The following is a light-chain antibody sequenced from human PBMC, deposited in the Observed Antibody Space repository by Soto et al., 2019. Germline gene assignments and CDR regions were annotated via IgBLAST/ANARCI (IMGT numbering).Light chain of an antibody. CDR3: LHHKSYPWT. CDR1: QYIGRY. J-gene: IGKJ1*01. V-gene: IGKV1-17*01. Sequence: DIQMTQSPSSLSASVGDRVTITCRAGQYIGRYLNWYQQKPGKAPKLLIYAASSLHSGVPSRFSGSGSGTDFTLTISSLQSEDFATYFYLHHKSYPWTFGQGTKVDIK. CDR2: AAS.